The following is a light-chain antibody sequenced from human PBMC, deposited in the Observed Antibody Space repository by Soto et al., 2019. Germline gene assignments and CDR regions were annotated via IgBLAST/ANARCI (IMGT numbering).Light chain of an antibody. CDR3: QQDNTLPVT. CDR1: QSVSSK. V-gene: IGKV3-15*01. J-gene: IGKJ1*01. Sequence: GERATLSCRASQSVSSKLAWYQQKPGQAPRLLFYGASTGATGIPARFSGSGSETEFTLSISSLHSADVGVYYCQQDNTLPVTFSQEPKVDIK. CDR2: GAS.